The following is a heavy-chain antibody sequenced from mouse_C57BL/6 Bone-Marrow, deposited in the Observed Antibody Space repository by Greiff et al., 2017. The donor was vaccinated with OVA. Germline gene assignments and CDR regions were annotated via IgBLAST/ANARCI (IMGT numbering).Heavy chain of an antibody. CDR3: ARIHPPWFAY. J-gene: IGHJ3*01. Sequence: VQLKESGGGLVKPGGSLKLSCAASGFTFSDYGMHWVRQAPEKGLEWVAYISSGSSTIYYADTVKGRFTISRDNAKNTLFLQMTSLRSEDTAMYYCARIHPPWFAYWGQGTLVTVSA. CDR2: ISSGSSTI. CDR1: GFTFSDYG. V-gene: IGHV5-17*01.